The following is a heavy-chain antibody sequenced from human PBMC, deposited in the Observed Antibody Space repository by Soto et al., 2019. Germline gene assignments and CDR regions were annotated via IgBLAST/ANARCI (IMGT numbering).Heavy chain of an antibody. V-gene: IGHV3-21*06. CDR3: ARESEDLTSNFDY. CDR1: GFTFTRYS. Sequence: PGGSLRLSCAASGFTFTRYSMNWVRQAPGKGLEWVSSISSTTNYIYYGDSLKGRFTISRDNAKNSLYLEMNSLRAEDTAVYYCARESEDLTSNFDYWGQGTLVTVSS. J-gene: IGHJ4*02. CDR2: ISSTTNYI.